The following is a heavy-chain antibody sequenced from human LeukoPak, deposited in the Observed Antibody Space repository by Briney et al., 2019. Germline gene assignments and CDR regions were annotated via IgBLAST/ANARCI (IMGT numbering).Heavy chain of an antibody. CDR3: AKPFYYYDSSAPSDY. V-gene: IGHV3-7*01. Sequence: PGGSLRLSCAASGFTFSSDWMSWVRQAPGKGLEWVADIKQDGSEKYYVDSVKGRFPISRDNAKNSLYLQMNRLRAEDTAVYYCAKPFYYYDSSAPSDYWGQGTLVTVSS. D-gene: IGHD3-22*01. CDR1: GFTFSSDW. J-gene: IGHJ4*02. CDR2: IKQDGSEK.